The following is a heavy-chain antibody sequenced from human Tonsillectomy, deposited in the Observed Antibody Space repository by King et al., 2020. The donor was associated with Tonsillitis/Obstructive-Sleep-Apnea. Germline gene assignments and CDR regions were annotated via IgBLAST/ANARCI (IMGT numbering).Heavy chain of an antibody. D-gene: IGHD2-2*01. Sequence: VQLVESGGGLVQPGRSLRLSCTASGFTFGDYAMNWVRQAPGKGLEWVGFIRSKADGGTAEYAASVKGRFTISRDDSKNIAYLQMNSLKTEDTAVYYCTRGNIVVIPADIIVGGVTYYYYYYMDVWGKGTTVTVSS. V-gene: IGHV3-49*04. CDR1: GFTFGDYA. CDR2: IRSKADGGTA. CDR3: TRGNIVVIPADIIVGGVTYYYYYYMDV. J-gene: IGHJ6*03.